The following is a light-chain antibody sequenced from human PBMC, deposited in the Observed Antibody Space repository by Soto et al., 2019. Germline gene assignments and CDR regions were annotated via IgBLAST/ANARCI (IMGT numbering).Light chain of an antibody. CDR1: SSDVGGYNY. V-gene: IGLV2-14*01. CDR2: EVS. CDR3: SSYTSSSAGV. J-gene: IGLJ2*01. Sequence: QSALTQPASVSGSPGQSITISCTGTSSDVGGYNYVSWYQQHPGKAPKLMIYEVSNRPSGVSNRFSGSKSGNTASLTISGLHAEDEAYYCCSSYTSSSAGVFGGGTKLTVL.